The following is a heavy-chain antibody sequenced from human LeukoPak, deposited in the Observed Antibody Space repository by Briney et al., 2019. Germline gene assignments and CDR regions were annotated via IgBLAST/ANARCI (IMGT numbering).Heavy chain of an antibody. D-gene: IGHD2-2*01. CDR1: GYSFTNNY. Sequence: ASVRVSCKASGYSFTNNYMHWVRQAPGQGLEWMGWMNPHSGGTKYAQKFQDRVTMTRDTSISTAYMELSGLKSDDTAVYYCAREEFYCSSTSCYSLHDQNWFDPWGQETLVTVSS. CDR2: MNPHSGGT. CDR3: AREEFYCSSTSCYSLHDQNWFDP. V-gene: IGHV1-2*02. J-gene: IGHJ5*02.